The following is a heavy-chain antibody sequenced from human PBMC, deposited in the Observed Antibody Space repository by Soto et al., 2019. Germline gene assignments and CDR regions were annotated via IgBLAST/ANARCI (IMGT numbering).Heavy chain of an antibody. D-gene: IGHD3-3*01. CDR2: IYYSGST. CDR1: GGSISSYY. V-gene: IGHV4-59*01. Sequence: SETLSLTCTVSGGSISSYYWSWIRKPPGKGLEWIGYIYYSGSTNYNPSLKSRVTISVDTSKNQFSLKLSSVTAADTAVYYCAREKFDFWSGYYSYMEVWGKGTTVTLSS. CDR3: AREKFDFWSGYYSYMEV. J-gene: IGHJ6*03.